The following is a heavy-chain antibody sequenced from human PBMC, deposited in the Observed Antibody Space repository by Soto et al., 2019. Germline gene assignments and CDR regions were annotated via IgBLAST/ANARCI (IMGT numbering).Heavy chain of an antibody. Sequence: SSETLSLTCTVSGGSISSYYWSWIRQPPGKGLEWIGYIYYSGSTNYNPSLKSRVTISVDTSKNQFSLKLSSVTAADTAVYYCASLGSSGYPSYFDYWGQGTLVTVS. D-gene: IGHD3-22*01. J-gene: IGHJ4*02. CDR3: ASLGSSGYPSYFDY. V-gene: IGHV4-59*01. CDR2: IYYSGST. CDR1: GGSISSYY.